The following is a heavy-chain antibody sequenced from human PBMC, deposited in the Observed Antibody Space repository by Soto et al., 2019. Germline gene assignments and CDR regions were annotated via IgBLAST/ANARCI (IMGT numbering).Heavy chain of an antibody. CDR1: GFTFSSYA. Sequence: GGSLRLSCAASGFTFSSYAMHWVRQAPGKGLEWVAVISYDGSNKYYADSVKGRFTISRDNSKNTLYLQMNSLRAEDTDVYYCARDIYDSSGYYLYYYYGMDVWGQGTTVTVSS. CDR2: ISYDGSNK. V-gene: IGHV3-30-3*01. D-gene: IGHD3-22*01. J-gene: IGHJ6*02. CDR3: ARDIYDSSGYYLYYYYGMDV.